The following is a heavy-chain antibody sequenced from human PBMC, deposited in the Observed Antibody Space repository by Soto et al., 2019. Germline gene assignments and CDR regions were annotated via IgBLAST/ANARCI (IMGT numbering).Heavy chain of an antibody. V-gene: IGHV1-24*01. Sequence: GASVKVSCKVSGYTLTELSMHWLRQAPGKGLEWMGGFDPEDGETIYAQKFQGRVTMTEDTSTSTAYMELSSLRSEDTAVYYCARDLEYSSSDDYYYYYMDVWGKGTTVTVSS. CDR3: ARDLEYSSSDDYYYYYMDV. D-gene: IGHD6-6*01. J-gene: IGHJ6*03. CDR1: GYTLTELS. CDR2: FDPEDGET.